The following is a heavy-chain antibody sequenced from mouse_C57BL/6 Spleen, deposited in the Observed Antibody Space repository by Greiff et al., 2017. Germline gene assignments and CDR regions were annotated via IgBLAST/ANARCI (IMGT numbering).Heavy chain of an antibody. CDR2: INPNYGTT. V-gene: IGHV1-39*01. Sequence: VQLQQSGPELVKPGASVKISCKASGYSFTDYNMNWVQQSNGKSLEWIGVINPNYGTTSYNQKFKGKATLTVDQSSSTAYMQLNSLTSEDSAVYYCAREGDLLLKAYAMDYWGQGTSVTVSS. J-gene: IGHJ4*01. CDR3: AREGDLLLKAYAMDY. D-gene: IGHD1-1*01. CDR1: GYSFTDYN.